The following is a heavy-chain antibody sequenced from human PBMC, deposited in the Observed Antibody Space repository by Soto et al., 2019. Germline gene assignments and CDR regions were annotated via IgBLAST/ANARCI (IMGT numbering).Heavy chain of an antibody. CDR1: GFTFSHYG. CDR2: ISVDGSIK. V-gene: IGHV3-30*18. J-gene: IGHJ4*02. Sequence: QVQLVESGGGVVQPGRSLRLSCAASGFTFSHYGMEWVRQAPGKGLEWVASISVDGSIKHYSDSVQGRFSISRDNYRGTLSLQMNSLGAEDTAMYYCAKDDSEYSNYWSSFDYWGQGALVAVSS. CDR3: AKDDSEYSNYWSSFDY. D-gene: IGHD4-4*01.